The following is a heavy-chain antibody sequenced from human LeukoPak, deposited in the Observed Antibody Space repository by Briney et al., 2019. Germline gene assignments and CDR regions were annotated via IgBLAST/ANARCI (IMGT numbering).Heavy chain of an antibody. D-gene: IGHD6-6*01. Sequence: GGSLRLSCAASAFTFSNYWMSWVRQAPGKGLEWMANIKEDRSVKFYVDSVKGRFTISRDNAKNSVYLQMNSLRVEDTAVYYCARIGYSSSSFDYWGQGTLVTVSS. J-gene: IGHJ4*02. CDR3: ARIGYSSSSFDY. V-gene: IGHV3-7*01. CDR2: IKEDRSVK. CDR1: AFTFSNYW.